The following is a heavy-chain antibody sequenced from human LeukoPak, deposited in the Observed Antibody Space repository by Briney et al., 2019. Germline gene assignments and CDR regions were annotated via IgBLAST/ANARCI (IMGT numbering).Heavy chain of an antibody. CDR3: AKWSYNYGSGSFGY. D-gene: IGHD3-10*01. V-gene: IGHV3-30*02. CDR2: IRFDGSNK. CDR1: GFTFSSYG. Sequence: PGGSLRLSCAASGFTFSSYGMHWVRQAPGEGLEWVAFIRFDGSNKYYVDFVKGRFTISRDNFKNTLYLQMNSLRIEDTAVYYCAKWSYNYGSGSFGYWGQGTLVTVSS. J-gene: IGHJ4*02.